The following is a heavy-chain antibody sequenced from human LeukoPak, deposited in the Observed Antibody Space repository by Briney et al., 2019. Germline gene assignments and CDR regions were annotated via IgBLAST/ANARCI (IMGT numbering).Heavy chain of an antibody. J-gene: IGHJ6*03. V-gene: IGHV4-59*01. Sequence: PSETLSLTCTVSGGSISSYYWSWIRQPPGKGLEWIGYIYYSGSTNYNPSLKSRVNISVDTSKNQFSLKLSSVTAADTAVYYCARAPMYYYMDVWGKGTPVTVSS. CDR1: GGSISSYY. CDR3: ARAPMYYYMDV. CDR2: IYYSGST.